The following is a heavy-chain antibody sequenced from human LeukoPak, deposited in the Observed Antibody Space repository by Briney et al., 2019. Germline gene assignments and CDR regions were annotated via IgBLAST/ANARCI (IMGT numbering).Heavy chain of an antibody. CDR2: INLNSGGT. D-gene: IGHD3-22*01. CDR1: GYTFTGYY. V-gene: IGHV1-2*06. J-gene: IGHJ4*02. CDR3: ARLPYYYDSSGDFDY. Sequence: GASVKVSCKASGYTFTGYYMHWVRQAPGQGLEWMGRINLNSGGTNYAQNFQGRVTMTRDTSISTAYMELSRLRSDDTAVYYCARLPYYYDSSGDFDYWGQGTLVTVSS.